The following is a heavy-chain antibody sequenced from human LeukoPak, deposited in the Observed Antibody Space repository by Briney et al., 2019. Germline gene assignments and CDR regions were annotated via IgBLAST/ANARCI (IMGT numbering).Heavy chain of an antibody. Sequence: PGGSLRLSCAASGFTFSSYTMNWVRQAPGKGLEWVSSITSSSSYIYYADSVKGRFAISRDNSKNTLYLQMNSLRAEDTAVYYCAKDHITAMVSVYYYYMDVWGKGTTVTVSS. CDR3: AKDHITAMVSVYYYYMDV. J-gene: IGHJ6*03. D-gene: IGHD5-18*01. CDR1: GFTFSSYT. CDR2: ITSSSSYI. V-gene: IGHV3-21*01.